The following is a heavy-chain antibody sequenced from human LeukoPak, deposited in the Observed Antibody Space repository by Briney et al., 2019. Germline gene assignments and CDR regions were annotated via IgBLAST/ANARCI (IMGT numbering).Heavy chain of an antibody. Sequence: SETLSLTCAVYGGSLSGYYWSWIRQPPGKGLEWIGEINHSESTNYNPSLKSRVTISVDTSKNQFSLKLSSVTAADTAVYYCARGPIVGATLLPGSYMDVWGQGTTVTVSS. V-gene: IGHV4-34*01. D-gene: IGHD1-26*01. CDR2: INHSEST. J-gene: IGHJ6*03. CDR1: GGSLSGYY. CDR3: ARGPIVGATLLPGSYMDV.